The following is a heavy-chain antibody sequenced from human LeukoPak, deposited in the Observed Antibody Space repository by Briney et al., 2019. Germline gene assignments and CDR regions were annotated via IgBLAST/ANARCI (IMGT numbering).Heavy chain of an antibody. CDR3: ARGLSRYYYDSSGYSKPYYFDY. Sequence: SVKVSCKASGYTFTSYDINWVRQATGHGREWMGWMNPNSGNTGYAQKFQGRVTMTRNTSISTAYMELSSLRSEDTAVYYCARGLSRYYYDSSGYSKPYYFDYWGQGTLVTVSS. CDR2: MNPNSGNT. D-gene: IGHD3-22*01. CDR1: GYTFTSYD. J-gene: IGHJ4*02. V-gene: IGHV1-8*01.